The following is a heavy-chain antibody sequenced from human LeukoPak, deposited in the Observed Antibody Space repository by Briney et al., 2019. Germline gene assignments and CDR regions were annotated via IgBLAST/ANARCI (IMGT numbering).Heavy chain of an antibody. CDR3: ARENSGSYSEFDY. CDR1: GGSICRHY. V-gene: IGHV4-4*07. D-gene: IGHD1-26*01. Sequence: SETLSLTCTVSGGSICRHYWSWIRQPAGKGLEWIGRIYTSRSTNYNASLKSRVSMSVDTSKNQSSLKLSSVTAADTAVFYCARENSGSYSEFDYWGQGTLVTVSS. CDR2: IYTSRST. J-gene: IGHJ4*02.